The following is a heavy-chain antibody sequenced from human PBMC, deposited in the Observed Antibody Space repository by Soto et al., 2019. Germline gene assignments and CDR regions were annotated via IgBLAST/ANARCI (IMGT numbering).Heavy chain of an antibody. Sequence: GASLKVSCKASGGTFSSYAISWVRQAPGQGLEWMGGIIPIFGTANYAQKFQGRVTITADESTTTAYMELSSLRSEDTAVYYCARPTRFYYDSSGQSAWFDPWGQGTLVTV. CDR2: IIPIFGTA. D-gene: IGHD3-22*01. CDR1: GGTFSSYA. J-gene: IGHJ5*02. V-gene: IGHV1-69*13. CDR3: ARPTRFYYDSSGQSAWFDP.